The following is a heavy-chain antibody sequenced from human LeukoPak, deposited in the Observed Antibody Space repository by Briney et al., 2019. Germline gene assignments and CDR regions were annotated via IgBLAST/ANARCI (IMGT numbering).Heavy chain of an antibody. CDR2: INHSGST. V-gene: IGHV4-34*01. CDR1: GGSFSGYY. J-gene: IGHJ5*02. Sequence: SETLSLTCAVYGGSFSGYYWSWIRQPPGKGLEWIGEINHSGSTNYNPSLKSRVTISVDTSKNQFSLKLSSVTAADTAVYYCARGGLVVVIPAARNWFDPWGQGTLVTVSS. CDR3: ARGGLVVVIPAARNWFDP. D-gene: IGHD2-2*01.